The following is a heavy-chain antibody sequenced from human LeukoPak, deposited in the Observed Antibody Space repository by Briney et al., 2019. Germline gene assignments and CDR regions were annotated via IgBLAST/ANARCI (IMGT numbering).Heavy chain of an antibody. CDR1: GGSFSGYY. CDR3: ARRNPQYSSSVGTYYYDMDV. V-gene: IGHV4-34*01. D-gene: IGHD6-6*01. Sequence: SETLSLTCAVYGGSFSGYYWSWIRQPPGKGLEWIGSISYGGSTYYNPSLKSRVTISVVTSKNQFSLKVSSVTAADTAVYYCARRNPQYSSSVGTYYYDMDVWGQGTTVTVSS. J-gene: IGHJ6*02. CDR2: ISYGGST.